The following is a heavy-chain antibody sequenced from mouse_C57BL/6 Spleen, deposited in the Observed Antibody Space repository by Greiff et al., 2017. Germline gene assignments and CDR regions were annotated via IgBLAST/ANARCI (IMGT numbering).Heavy chain of an antibody. CDR3: ARPLYYYGSSSYWYCDV. CDR1: GYAFSSSW. V-gene: IGHV1-82*01. CDR2: IYPGDGDP. Sequence: QVQLQQSGPELVKPGASVKISCKASGYAFSSSWMNWVKQRPGKGLEWIGRIYPGDGDPNYNGKFKGKATQTADKSSSTAYMQLSSLTSEDSAVYFCARPLYYYGSSSYWYCDVWGTGTTVTVSS. J-gene: IGHJ1*03. D-gene: IGHD1-1*01.